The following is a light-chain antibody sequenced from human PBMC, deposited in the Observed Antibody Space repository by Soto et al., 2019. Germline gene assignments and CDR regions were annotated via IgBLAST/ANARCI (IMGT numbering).Light chain of an antibody. Sequence: EVVMTQSPATLSVSPGERATLSCRASQSAGNYLAWYQQKPGQAPRLLIYVASTRATGIPARFSGSGSGTEFTLTINSLQSEDFAVYYCQQYNDWPPRWTFGQGTKVEI. CDR2: VAS. J-gene: IGKJ1*01. CDR1: QSAGNY. CDR3: QQYNDWPPRWT. V-gene: IGKV3-15*01.